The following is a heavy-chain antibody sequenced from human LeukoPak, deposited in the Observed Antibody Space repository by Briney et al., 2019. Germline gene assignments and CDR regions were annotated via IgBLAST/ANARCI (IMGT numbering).Heavy chain of an antibody. CDR3: ATTRIQLWLYPFDY. CDR2: IKQDGSEK. D-gene: IGHD5-18*01. CDR1: GFTFSSYW. V-gene: IGHV3-7*01. J-gene: IGHJ4*02. Sequence: GGSLRLTCAASGFTFSSYWMSWVRQAPGKGLEWVANIKQDGSEKYYVDSLKGRFTISRDNAENSLYLQMNSLRAEDTAVYYCATTRIQLWLYPFDYWGQGTLVTVSS.